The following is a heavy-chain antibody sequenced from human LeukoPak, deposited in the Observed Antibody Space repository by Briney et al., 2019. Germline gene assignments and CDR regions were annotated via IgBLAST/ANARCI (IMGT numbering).Heavy chain of an antibody. J-gene: IGHJ4*02. CDR2: IYCSGNT. CDR1: GGSISSSSYS. V-gene: IGHV4-39*01. D-gene: IGHD3-10*01. CDR3: ARRYGSGSYYFDY. Sequence: PSETLSLTCTVSGGSISSSSYSWGWIRQPPGKGLEWIGNIYCSGNTYYNPSLKSRVTISVDTSKNQFSLKLRSVSATDTAVYYCARRYGSGSYYFDYWGQGTLVTVSS.